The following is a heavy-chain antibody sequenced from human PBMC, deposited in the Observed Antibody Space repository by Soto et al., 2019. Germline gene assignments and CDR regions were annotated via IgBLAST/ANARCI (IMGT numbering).Heavy chain of an antibody. CDR3: ATEIGATQYPFDH. CDR1: VFPFGANA. V-gene: IGHV3-23*01. J-gene: IGHJ4*02. D-gene: IGHD1-26*01. CDR2: LRNTGRWT. Sequence: PVGSLRLSCVVSVFPFGANAMSWVRQAPGKGLEWVSGLRNTGRWTSYADSVKGRFNISRDNSENTVQLQMNSLSVKDTAVYYCATEIGATQYPFDHWGQGTLVTVSS.